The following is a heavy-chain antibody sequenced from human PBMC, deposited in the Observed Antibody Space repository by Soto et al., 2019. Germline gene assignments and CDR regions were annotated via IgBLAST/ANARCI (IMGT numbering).Heavy chain of an antibody. Sequence: ASVKISCNASAYTFTSYYMHWVRHPTGQGLEWMGIINPSGGTTSYAQKLQDRDTMTRDTSTSTVSIELRSPRSAHTAVYYSARGGTYYYSRMDVWGQGTTVTVSS. V-gene: IGHV1-46*01. D-gene: IGHD1-1*01. J-gene: IGHJ6*02. CDR2: INPSGGTT. CDR1: AYTFTSYY. CDR3: ARGGTYYYSRMDV.